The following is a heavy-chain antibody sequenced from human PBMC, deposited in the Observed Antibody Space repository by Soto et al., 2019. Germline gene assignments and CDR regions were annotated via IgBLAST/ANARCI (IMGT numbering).Heavy chain of an antibody. CDR1: GFTFSSYA. CDR3: AHHSYAPPENY. CDR2: ISGSGGST. V-gene: IGHV3-23*01. J-gene: IGHJ4*02. Sequence: GSLRLSCAASGFTFSSYAMSCVRQAPGNGLEWVSAISGSGGSTYYADSVKGRFTISRDNSKNTLYLQMNSLRAEDTAVYYCAHHSYAPPENYWGQGTLVTVSS. D-gene: IGHD5-18*01.